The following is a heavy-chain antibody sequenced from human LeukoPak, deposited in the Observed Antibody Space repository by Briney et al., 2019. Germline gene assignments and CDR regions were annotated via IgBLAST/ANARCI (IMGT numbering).Heavy chain of an antibody. Sequence: GGSLRLSCAASGFTFSNAWMSWVRQAPGKGLEWVGRIKSKTDSGTTDYAAPVKGRFTISRDDSKNTLYLQMNSLKTEDTAVYYCTTVERGTWIQLWLPHQAFDYWGQGTLVTVSS. V-gene: IGHV3-15*01. CDR3: TTVERGTWIQLWLPHQAFDY. J-gene: IGHJ4*02. CDR1: GFTFSNAW. D-gene: IGHD5-18*01. CDR2: IKSKTDSGTT.